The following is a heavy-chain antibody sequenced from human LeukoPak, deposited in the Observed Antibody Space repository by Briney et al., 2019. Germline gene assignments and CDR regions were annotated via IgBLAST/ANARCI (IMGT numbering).Heavy chain of an antibody. CDR3: ARRGRMGNRPGIAVAGTYYMDV. Sequence: MASETLSLTCTVSAGSISSRSYSWSWIRQPAGKGLEWIGRIYTSGSTNYNPSLKSRFTISVDTSQNQFSLTLSSVTAAVRAVYYWARRGRMGNRPGIAVAGTYYMDVWGKGTTVTISS. CDR2: IYTSGST. J-gene: IGHJ6*03. D-gene: IGHD6-19*01. CDR1: AGSISSRSYS. V-gene: IGHV4-61*02.